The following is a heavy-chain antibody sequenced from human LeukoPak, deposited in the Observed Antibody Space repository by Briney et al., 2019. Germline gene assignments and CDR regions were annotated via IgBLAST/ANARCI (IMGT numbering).Heavy chain of an antibody. CDR1: GYTFTGYY. Sequence: AASVKVSCKASGYTFTGYYIHWVRQAPGQGLEWMGWINPNSGGTNYAQEFQGRVTMTRDTSISTAYMELSRLSSDDTAVFYCARVEPVGYCSGGTCYSVDYWGQGTLVTVSS. V-gene: IGHV1-2*02. J-gene: IGHJ4*02. D-gene: IGHD2-15*01. CDR2: INPNSGGT. CDR3: ARVEPVGYCSGGTCYSVDY.